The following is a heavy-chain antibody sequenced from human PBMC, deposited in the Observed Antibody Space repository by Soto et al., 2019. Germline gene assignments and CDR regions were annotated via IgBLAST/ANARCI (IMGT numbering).Heavy chain of an antibody. D-gene: IGHD3-3*01. J-gene: IGHJ4*02. CDR2: IYYSGST. V-gene: IGHV4-61*01. CDR3: ARGDDFWSGKNFDY. CDR1: GGSVSSGSYY. Sequence: SETLSLTCTVSGGSVSSGSYYWSWIRQHTGKGLEWIGYIYYSGSTNYNPSLKSRVTISVDTSKNQFSLKLSSVTAADTAVYYCARGDDFWSGKNFDYWGQGILLTVSS.